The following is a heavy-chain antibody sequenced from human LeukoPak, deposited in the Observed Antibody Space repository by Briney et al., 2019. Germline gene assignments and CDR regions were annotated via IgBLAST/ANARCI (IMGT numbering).Heavy chain of an antibody. D-gene: IGHD6-13*01. CDR1: GFIFSSYA. CDR2: ISGSGGST. J-gene: IGHJ4*02. Sequence: GGSLRLSCAASGFIFSSYALSWVRQAPGKGLEWVSGISGSGGSTYYADSVKGRFTISRDNSKNTLYLQMNSLRAEDTAVYYCAKDSSSWEDYYFDYWGQGTLVTVSS. V-gene: IGHV3-23*01. CDR3: AKDSSSWEDYYFDY.